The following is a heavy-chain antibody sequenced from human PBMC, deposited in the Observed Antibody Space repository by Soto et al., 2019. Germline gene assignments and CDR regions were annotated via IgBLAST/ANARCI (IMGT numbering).Heavy chain of an antibody. D-gene: IGHD3-3*01. CDR2: ISKDGSHK. J-gene: IGHJ4*02. V-gene: IGHV3-30*04. CDR1: GFSFSRYA. CDR3: ARSRSGSVADSFDF. Sequence: GGSLRLSCAASGFSFSRYAIHWVRQAPGKGLEWVAVISKDGSHKYYLESVKGRFTISRDNSKNILSLQMDSLRDEDTAVYYCARSRSGSVADSFDFWGQGTLVTVSS.